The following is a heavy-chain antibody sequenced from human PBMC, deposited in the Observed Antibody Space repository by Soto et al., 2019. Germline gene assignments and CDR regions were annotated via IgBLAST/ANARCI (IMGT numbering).Heavy chain of an antibody. V-gene: IGHV1-18*01. Sequence: QLVQSEGEVKKPGASVKVSCKTSGYAFSDYGVSWVRRAPGQGLEWMGWVNTYNGNTKYEEKFQGRVSFSTDASTRTVFLELTNLELDDAAVYYCARGFIPENYWGQGTRVTVSS. D-gene: IGHD2-2*01. CDR1: GYAFSDYG. J-gene: IGHJ4*01. CDR3: ARGFIPENY. CDR2: VNTYNGNT.